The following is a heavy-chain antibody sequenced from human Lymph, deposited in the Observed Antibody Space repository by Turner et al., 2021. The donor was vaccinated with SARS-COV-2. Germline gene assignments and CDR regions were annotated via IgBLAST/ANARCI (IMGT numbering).Heavy chain of an antibody. V-gene: IGHV3-30*04. CDR3: ARDRDSSGWVDY. CDR1: GFTFSSYA. D-gene: IGHD3-22*01. J-gene: IGHJ4*02. Sequence: QVQLVESGGGVVQPGRSLRLSSAASGFTFSSYAMHWVRQEPGKGLEWVAFISYDGSEKYYADSVKGRFTCSRDNSKNTLYLQMNSLRAEDTAVYYCARDRDSSGWVDYWGQGTLVTVSS. CDR2: ISYDGSEK.